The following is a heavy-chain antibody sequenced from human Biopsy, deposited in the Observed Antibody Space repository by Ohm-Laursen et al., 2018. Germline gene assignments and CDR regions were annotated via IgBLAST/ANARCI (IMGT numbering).Heavy chain of an antibody. Sequence: SLRLSCAASGFTFSNYAMTWVRQAPGKGLAWVPAISDIGSSTFYSDSVKGRFTISRDNSKKTLYLQMNSLRAEDTAIYYCAKDQPDLAVVVAAHWYFDLWGRGTLVTVSS. V-gene: IGHV3-23*01. CDR1: GFTFSNYA. CDR3: AKDQPDLAVVVAAHWYFDL. D-gene: IGHD2-15*01. CDR2: ISDIGSST. J-gene: IGHJ2*01.